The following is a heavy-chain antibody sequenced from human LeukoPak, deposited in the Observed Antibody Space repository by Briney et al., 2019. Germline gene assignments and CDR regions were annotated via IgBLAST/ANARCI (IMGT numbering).Heavy chain of an antibody. D-gene: IGHD6-19*01. Sequence: SVKVSCKASGGTFSSYAISWVRQAPGRGLEWMGGIIPIFGTANYAQKFQGRVTITTDESTSTAYMELSSLRSEDTAVYYCARSPGKVAWQWLVTVGYYFDYWGQGTLVTVSS. CDR3: ARSPGKVAWQWLVTVGYYFDY. CDR1: GGTFSSYA. J-gene: IGHJ4*02. CDR2: IIPIFGTA. V-gene: IGHV1-69*05.